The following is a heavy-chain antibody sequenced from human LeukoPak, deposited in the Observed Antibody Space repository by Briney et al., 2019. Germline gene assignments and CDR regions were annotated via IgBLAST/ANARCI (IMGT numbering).Heavy chain of an antibody. Sequence: GGSLRLSCAASGFTFSSYSMNWDRQAPGKGLEWLAVISDSGSDTYYADSVKGRFTISRDNSKNTLYVQMNSLRAEDTAVYYCAKGYYGNYFDYWGQGTLVTVSS. CDR1: GFTFSSYS. D-gene: IGHD3-22*01. CDR2: ISDSGSDT. CDR3: AKGYYGNYFDY. J-gene: IGHJ4*02. V-gene: IGHV3-23*01.